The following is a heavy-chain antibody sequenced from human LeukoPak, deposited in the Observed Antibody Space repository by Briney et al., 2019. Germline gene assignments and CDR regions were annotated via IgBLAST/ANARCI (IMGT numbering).Heavy chain of an antibody. CDR1: GYTFTSYG. CDR2: ISAYNGNT. V-gene: IGHV1-18*01. J-gene: IGHJ4*02. Sequence: GASVKVSCKASGYTFTSYGISWVRQAPGQGLEWMGWISAYNGNTNYAQKFQGRVTMTRDTSISTAYMELSRLRSDDTAVYYCARVDPPLWGWGKQGCDYWGQGTLVTVSS. CDR3: ARVDPPLWGWGKQGCDY. D-gene: IGHD4/OR15-4a*01.